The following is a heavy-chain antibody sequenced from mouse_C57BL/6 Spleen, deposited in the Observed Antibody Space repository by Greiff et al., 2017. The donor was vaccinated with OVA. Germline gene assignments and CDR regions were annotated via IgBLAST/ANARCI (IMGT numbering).Heavy chain of an antibody. Sequence: QVQLQQSGPELVKPGASVKISCKASGYAFSSSWMNWVKQRPGKGLEWIGRIYPGDGDTNYNGKFKGKATLTADKSSSTAYMQLSSLTSEDSAVYFCARGGYCYYENGAFAYRGPGTLVTVSA. J-gene: IGHJ3*01. V-gene: IGHV1-82*01. CDR1: GYAFSSSW. CDR2: IYPGDGDT. D-gene: IGHD2-12*01. CDR3: ARGGYCYYENGAFAY.